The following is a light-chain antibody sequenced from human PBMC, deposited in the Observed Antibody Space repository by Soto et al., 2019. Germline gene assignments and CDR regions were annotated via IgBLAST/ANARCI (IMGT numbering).Light chain of an antibody. J-gene: IGKJ2*01. V-gene: IGKV3-15*01. CDR3: QQYNSWPQT. CDR2: GAS. Sequence: EIVMTQSPATLSVSPGARATLSCRASQSVSSNLAWYQQKPGQAPRLLINGASTRATGTPARFSGSGSGTEFTLTISSLQSEDFAVYYCQQYNSWPQTFGQGTKLDIK. CDR1: QSVSSN.